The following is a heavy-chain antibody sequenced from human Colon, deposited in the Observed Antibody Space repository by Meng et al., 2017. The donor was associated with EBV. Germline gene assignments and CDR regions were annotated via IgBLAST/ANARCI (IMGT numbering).Heavy chain of an antibody. CDR2: IYYSGST. CDR3: ARVSSGWDYFDY. V-gene: IGHV4-31*03. D-gene: IGHD6-19*01. CDR1: GGSVSSGGYY. Sequence: QVDLQAAGPGLVKPSQTLSLTCTVSGGSVSSGGYYWTWIRQHPGKGLEWFGHIYYSGSTFYNPSLKRRVIISIDTSKNQFSLNLRSVTAADTAVYYCARVSSGWDYFDYWGQGTLVTVSS. J-gene: IGHJ4*02.